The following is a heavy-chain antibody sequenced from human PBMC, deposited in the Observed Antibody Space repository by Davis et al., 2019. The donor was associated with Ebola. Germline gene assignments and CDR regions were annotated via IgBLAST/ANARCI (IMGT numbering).Heavy chain of an antibody. V-gene: IGHV1-18*01. Sequence: ASVKVSCKASGYTFTSYGISWVRQAPGQGLEWMGWISTYNENTNYAQKVQGRVTMTTDTSTSTAYMELSSLRSEDTAVYYCAREGLLSSGGADAFDIWGQGTMVTVSS. CDR1: GYTFTSYG. D-gene: IGHD6-19*01. CDR3: AREGLLSSGGADAFDI. J-gene: IGHJ3*02. CDR2: ISTYNENT.